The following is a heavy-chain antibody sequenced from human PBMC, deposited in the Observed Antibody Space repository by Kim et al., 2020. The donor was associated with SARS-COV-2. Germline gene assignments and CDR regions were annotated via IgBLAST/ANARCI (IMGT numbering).Heavy chain of an antibody. CDR3: ARRTPNYFGSGSYYYFDF. Sequence: KRRVTISVDTSKTQFSLKLNSVTAADTAVYYCARRTPNYFGSGSYYYFDFWGQGTLVTVSS. V-gene: IGHV4-61*07. J-gene: IGHJ4*02. D-gene: IGHD3-10*01.